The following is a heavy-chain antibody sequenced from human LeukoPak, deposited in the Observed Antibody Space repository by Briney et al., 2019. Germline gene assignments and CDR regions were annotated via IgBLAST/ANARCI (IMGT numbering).Heavy chain of an antibody. CDR3: AKTLPSYSSSWYDY. Sequence: GGSLRLSCAASGFTFSSYAMHWVRQAPGKGLEWVSGISWNSGSIGYADSVKGRFTISRDNAKNSLYLQMNSLRAEDTALYYCAKTLPSYSSSWYDYWGQGTLVTVSS. CDR1: GFTFSSYA. V-gene: IGHV3-9*01. J-gene: IGHJ4*02. D-gene: IGHD6-13*01. CDR2: ISWNSGSI.